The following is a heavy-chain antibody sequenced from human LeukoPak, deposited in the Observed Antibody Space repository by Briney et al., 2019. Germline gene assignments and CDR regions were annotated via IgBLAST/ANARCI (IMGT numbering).Heavy chain of an antibody. CDR1: GFIFTNYN. V-gene: IGHV3-21*01. CDR2: ISGGSTYI. CDR3: ARDDVTTNGGVIADSRLFDI. J-gene: IGHJ3*02. Sequence: GGSLRLSCAASGFIFTNYNLNWVRQAPGEGLEWISSISGGSTYIYYADSVRGRFTISRDNAKNSLYLQMNSLRGEDTALYYCARDDVTTNGGVIADSRLFDIWGQGTMVTVSS. D-gene: IGHD2-8*02.